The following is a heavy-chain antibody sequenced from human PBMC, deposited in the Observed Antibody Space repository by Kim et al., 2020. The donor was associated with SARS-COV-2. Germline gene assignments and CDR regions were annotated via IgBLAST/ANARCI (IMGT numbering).Heavy chain of an antibody. V-gene: IGHV1-3*01. Sequence: ASVKVSCKASGYTFTSYAMHWVRQAPGQRLEWMGWINAGNGNTKYSQKFQGRVTITRDTSASTAYMELSSLRSEDTAVYYCARGDRRGIYCSGGSCYTDYWGQGTLVTVSS. J-gene: IGHJ4*02. CDR3: ARGDRRGIYCSGGSCYTDY. CDR2: INAGNGNT. CDR1: GYTFTSYA. D-gene: IGHD2-15*01.